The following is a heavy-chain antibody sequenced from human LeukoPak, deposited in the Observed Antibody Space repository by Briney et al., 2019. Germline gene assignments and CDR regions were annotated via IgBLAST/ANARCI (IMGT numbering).Heavy chain of an antibody. V-gene: IGHV1-46*01. Sequence: ASVKVSCEASGYTFTSYYMHWVRQAPGQGLEWMGIINPSGGSTIYAQKFQGRVTTTRDTSTSTVYMELSSLRSEDTAVYYCARVYSSSSPFDYWGQGTLVTVSS. J-gene: IGHJ4*02. D-gene: IGHD6-6*01. CDR3: ARVYSSSSPFDY. CDR1: GYTFTSYY. CDR2: INPSGGST.